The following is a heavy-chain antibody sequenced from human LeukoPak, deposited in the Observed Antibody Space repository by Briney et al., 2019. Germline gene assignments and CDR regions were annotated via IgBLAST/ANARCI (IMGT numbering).Heavy chain of an antibody. CDR3: ARDSTTMDARWFDP. J-gene: IGHJ5*02. V-gene: IGHV3-21*01. CDR2: ISSSSSYI. Sequence: PGGSLRLSCAASGLTFSSYSMNWVRQAPGKGLEWVSSISSSSSYIYYADSVKGRFTISRDNAKNSLYLQMNSLRAEDTAVYYCARDSTTMDARWFDPWGQGILVTVSS. CDR1: GLTFSSYS. D-gene: IGHD1-1*01.